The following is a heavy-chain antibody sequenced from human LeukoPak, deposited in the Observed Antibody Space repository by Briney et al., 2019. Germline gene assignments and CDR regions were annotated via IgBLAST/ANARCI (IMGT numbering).Heavy chain of an antibody. D-gene: IGHD2-2*01. V-gene: IGHV1-2*02. CDR1: GYTFTGYY. CDR3: ARDGLLGYCSSTSCYDY. J-gene: IGHJ4*02. Sequence: ASVKVSCKASGYTFTGYYMHWVRQAPGQGLEWMGWINPNSGGTNYAQKFQGRVTMTRDTSISTAYMELSKLRSDDTAVYYCARDGLLGYCSSTSCYDYWGQGTLVTVSS. CDR2: INPNSGGT.